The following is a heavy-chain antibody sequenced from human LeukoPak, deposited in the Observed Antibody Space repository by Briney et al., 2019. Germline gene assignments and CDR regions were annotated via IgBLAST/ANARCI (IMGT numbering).Heavy chain of an antibody. CDR1: GYTFTNYA. CDR2: INAGNANT. D-gene: IGHD2-15*01. CDR3: ARWAVGYCSGGSCYAGVVTYYYYYGMDV. Sequence: ASVKVSCKASGYTFTNYAMHWVRQAPGQRLEWMGWINAGNANTKYSQKFQGRVTMTRNTSISTAYMELSSLRSEDTAVYYCARWAVGYCSGGSCYAGVVTYYYYYGMDVWGQGTTVTVSS. J-gene: IGHJ6*02. V-gene: IGHV1-3*01.